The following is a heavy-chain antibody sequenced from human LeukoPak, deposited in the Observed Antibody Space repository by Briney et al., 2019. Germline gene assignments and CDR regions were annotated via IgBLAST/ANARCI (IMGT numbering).Heavy chain of an antibody. D-gene: IGHD3-10*01. Sequence: PGGSLRLSCAASGFIFSPYAMSWVRQAPGKGLEWVAGIAGGDDRFYADSVKGRFSISRDNSKNTLYLQMNSLRAEDTAVYYCAKKGYAGSGTYSYYFDDWGQGTLVTVSS. CDR3: AKKGYAGSGTYSYYFDD. J-gene: IGHJ4*02. CDR2: IAGGDDR. CDR1: GFIFSPYA. V-gene: IGHV3-23*01.